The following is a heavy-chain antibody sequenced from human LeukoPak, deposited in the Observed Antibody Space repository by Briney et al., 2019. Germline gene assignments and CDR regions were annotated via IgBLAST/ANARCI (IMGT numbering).Heavy chain of an antibody. Sequence: PSGTLSLTCAVSGGSISSSNWWSWVRQPPGKGLEWIGEIYHSGSTNYNPSLKSRVTISVDKSKNQFSLKLSSVTAADTAVYYCARRVASIRYCSSTSCFDYWGQGTLVTVSS. CDR3: ARRVASIRYCSSTSCFDY. CDR1: GGSISSSNW. CDR2: IYHSGST. V-gene: IGHV4-4*02. D-gene: IGHD2-2*01. J-gene: IGHJ4*02.